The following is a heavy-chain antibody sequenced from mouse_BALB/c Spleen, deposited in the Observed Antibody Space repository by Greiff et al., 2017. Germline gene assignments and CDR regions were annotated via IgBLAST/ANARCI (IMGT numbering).Heavy chain of an antibody. CDR3: TRGSTMITDAWFAY. J-gene: IGHJ3*01. D-gene: IGHD2-4*01. CDR1: GYTFTSYY. Sequence: ESGAELVKPGASVKLSCKASGYTFTSYYMYWVKQRPGQGLEWIGEINPSNGGTNFNEKFKSKATLTVDKSSSTAYMQLSSLTSEDSAVYYCTRGSTMITDAWFAYWGQGTLVTVSA. CDR2: INPSNGGT. V-gene: IGHV1S81*02.